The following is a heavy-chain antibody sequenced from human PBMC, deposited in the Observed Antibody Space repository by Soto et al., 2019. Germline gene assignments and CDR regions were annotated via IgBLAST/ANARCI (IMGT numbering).Heavy chain of an antibody. CDR2: IIPIFGTA. Sequence: SVKISCKASGGTFSSYAISWVRQAPGQGLEWMGGIIPIFGTANYAQKFQGRVTITADKSTSTAYMELSSLRSEDTAVYYCAREVPQFALGMDVWGQGTKVTVS. CDR1: GGTFSSYA. CDR3: AREVPQFALGMDV. V-gene: IGHV1-69*06. D-gene: IGHD3-10*01. J-gene: IGHJ6*02.